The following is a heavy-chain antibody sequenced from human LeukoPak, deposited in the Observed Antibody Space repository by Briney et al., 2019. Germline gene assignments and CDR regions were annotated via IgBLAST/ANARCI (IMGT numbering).Heavy chain of an antibody. CDR2: ISYDGSNK. D-gene: IGHD3-22*01. J-gene: IGHJ4*02. CDR3: ARDLTYDSSGYRDARYYFDY. Sequence: GGSLRLSCAASGFTFSSYGMHWVRQAPGKGLEWVAVISYDGSNKYYADSVKGRFTISRDNSKNTLYLQMNSLRAEDTAVYYCARDLTYDSSGYRDARYYFDYWGQGTLVTVSS. V-gene: IGHV3-30*03. CDR1: GFTFSSYG.